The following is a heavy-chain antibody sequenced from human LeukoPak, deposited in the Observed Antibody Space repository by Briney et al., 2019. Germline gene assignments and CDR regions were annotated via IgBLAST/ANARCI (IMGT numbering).Heavy chain of an antibody. D-gene: IGHD3-22*01. CDR3: ARDRHYDDVEAPFRTWAGHSIYYYYYMDV. V-gene: IGHV4-39*07. CDR1: GGSISSSSYY. J-gene: IGHJ6*03. Sequence: PSETLSLTCSVSGGSISSSSYYWGWIRQPPGKGLEWIGSIYYSGSTYYNPSLKSRVTMSVDTSKNQFSLKLSSVTAADTAVYYCARDRHYDDVEAPFRTWAGHSIYYYYYMDVWGKGTTVTISS. CDR2: IYYSGST.